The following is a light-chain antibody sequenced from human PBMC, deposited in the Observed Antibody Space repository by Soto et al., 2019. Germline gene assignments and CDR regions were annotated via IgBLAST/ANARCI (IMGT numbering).Light chain of an antibody. CDR3: SSYASSSSYV. V-gene: IGLV2-14*01. CDR2: EVS. Sequence: QSVLTQPASVSGSPGQSITISCTGSSSDVGGYNYVSWYQQHPGKAPKLMIYEVSNRPSGISNRFSGSKSGNTASLTLSGLQAEDEADYYCSSYASSSSYVFGGGTKVTVL. J-gene: IGLJ1*01. CDR1: SSDVGGYNY.